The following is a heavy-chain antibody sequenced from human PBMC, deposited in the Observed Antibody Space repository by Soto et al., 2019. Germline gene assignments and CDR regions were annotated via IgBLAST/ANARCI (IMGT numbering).Heavy chain of an antibody. J-gene: IGHJ5*02. CDR1: GYTFTGYY. CDR2: INPNSGGT. D-gene: IGHD2-15*01. CDR3: ARSTGYCSGGSCSPGWFDP. Sequence: ASVKVSCKASGYTFTGYYMHWVRQAPGQGLEWMGWINPNSGGTNYAQKFQGWVTMTRDTSISTAYMELSRLRSGDTDVYYCARSTGYCSGGSCSPGWFDPWGQGTLVTVSS. V-gene: IGHV1-2*04.